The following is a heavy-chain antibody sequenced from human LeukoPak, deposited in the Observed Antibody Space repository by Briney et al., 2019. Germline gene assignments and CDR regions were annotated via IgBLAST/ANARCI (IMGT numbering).Heavy chain of an antibody. CDR3: ARDSGGMDV. D-gene: IGHD7-27*01. CDR1: GGSISSYY. J-gene: IGHJ6*02. V-gene: IGHV4-59*01. Sequence: SETLSLTCTVSGGSISSYYWSWIRQPPGKGLEWIGYIYYSGSTNYNPSLKSRVTISVDMSKNQFSLKLSSVTAADTAAYYCARDSGGMDVWGQGTTVTVSS. CDR2: IYYSGST.